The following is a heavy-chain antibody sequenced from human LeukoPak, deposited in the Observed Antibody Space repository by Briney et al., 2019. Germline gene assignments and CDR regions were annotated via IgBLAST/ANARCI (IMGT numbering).Heavy chain of an antibody. CDR2: IKSKTEGGTT. Sequence: GGSLRLSCAASGFTFSNAWMSWVRQAPGKGLEWVGRIKSKTEGGTTDYAAPVKGRFTISRDDSKNTLYLQMNSLKTEDTAVYYCTTECAYYYDSSGYDPYYFDYWGQGTLVTVSS. CDR3: TTECAYYYDSSGYDPYYFDY. V-gene: IGHV3-15*01. J-gene: IGHJ4*02. CDR1: GFTFSNAW. D-gene: IGHD3-22*01.